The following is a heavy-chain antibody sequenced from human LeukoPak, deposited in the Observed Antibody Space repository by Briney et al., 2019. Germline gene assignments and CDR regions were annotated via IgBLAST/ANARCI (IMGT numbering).Heavy chain of an antibody. CDR2: ISSSSATT. J-gene: IGHJ4*02. V-gene: IGHV3-48*04. CDR1: GFTFNTYS. CDR3: ARGRDLFDS. Sequence: PGGSLRLSCVASGFTFNTYSMNWFRQAPGKGLQWISYISSSSATTYYADSVKDRFTISRDNAKNSLYLQMNSLRAEDTAVYYCARGRDLFDSWGQGTLVIVSS.